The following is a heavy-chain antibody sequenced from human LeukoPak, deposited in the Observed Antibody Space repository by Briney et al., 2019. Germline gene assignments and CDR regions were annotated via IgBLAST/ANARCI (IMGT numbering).Heavy chain of an antibody. J-gene: IGHJ4*02. CDR2: INPNGGGT. D-gene: IGHD5-12*01. Sequence: ASVKVSCKXSGYTFTGYYMHWVRQAPGQGLEWMGWINPNGGGTNYSQKFQGRVTMTRDTSISTAYMELSRLRSDDTAVYYCARSRGYSGWEDYWGQGTLVTVSS. CDR1: GYTFTGYY. CDR3: ARSRGYSGWEDY. V-gene: IGHV1-2*02.